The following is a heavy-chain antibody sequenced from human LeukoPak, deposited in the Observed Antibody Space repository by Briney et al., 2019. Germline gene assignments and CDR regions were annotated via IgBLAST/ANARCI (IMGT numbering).Heavy chain of an antibody. Sequence: SQTLSLTCTVSGGSISSGGYYWSWIPQHPGQGLEWIGSIYYSRRTYSNPSLKSRVTISVDTSKNHFSLKLSSVTAADTAVYYCAREGNLGYCSGGSCYGLFDYWGQGTLVTVS. CDR1: GGSISSGGYY. CDR2: IYYSRRT. D-gene: IGHD2-15*01. J-gene: IGHJ4*02. V-gene: IGHV4-31*03. CDR3: AREGNLGYCSGGSCYGLFDY.